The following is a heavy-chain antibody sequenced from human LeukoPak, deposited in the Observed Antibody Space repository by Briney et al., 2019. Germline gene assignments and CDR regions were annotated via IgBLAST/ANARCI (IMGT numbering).Heavy chain of an antibody. J-gene: IGHJ6*02. CDR3: ARRGYYYYGMDV. CDR1: GYSFTSFW. Sequence: GESLKISCKASGYSFTSFWIGWVRQMPGKGLEWMGRIDPSDSYTNYSPSFQGHVTISVDKSISTAYLQWTGLKSSDSAMYYCARRGYYYYGMDVWGQGTTVTVSS. V-gene: IGHV5-10-1*01. D-gene: IGHD3-10*01. CDR2: IDPSDSYT.